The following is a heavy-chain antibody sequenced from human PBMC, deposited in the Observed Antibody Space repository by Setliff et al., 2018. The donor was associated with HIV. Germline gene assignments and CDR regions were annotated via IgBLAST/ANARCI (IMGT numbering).Heavy chain of an antibody. D-gene: IGHD3-22*01. CDR3: ARDRRKYYYDS. V-gene: IGHV1-69*05. CDR2: IIPIFGTA. Sequence: ASVKVSCKASGDTLSIHPISWVRQAPGRGLEWMGGIIPIFGTANYAQKFQGRVTITTDESTSTAYMELSSLRSEDTAVYYCARDRRKYYYDSWGQGTLVTVSS. J-gene: IGHJ4*02. CDR1: GDTLSIHP.